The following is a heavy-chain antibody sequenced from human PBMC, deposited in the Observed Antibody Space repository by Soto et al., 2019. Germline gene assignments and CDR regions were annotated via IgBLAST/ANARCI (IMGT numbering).Heavy chain of an antibody. J-gene: IGHJ6*03. CDR2: INHSGST. CDR1: GGSFSGYY. V-gene: IGHV4-34*01. CDR3: ARGRSGRQRAYYYYYMDV. D-gene: IGHD2-15*01. Sequence: PSETLSLTCAVYGGSFSGYYWSWIRQPPGKGLEWIGEINHSGSTNYNPSLKSRVTISVDTSKNQFSLKLSSVTAADTAVYYCARGRSGRQRAYYYYYMDVWGKGTTVTVSS.